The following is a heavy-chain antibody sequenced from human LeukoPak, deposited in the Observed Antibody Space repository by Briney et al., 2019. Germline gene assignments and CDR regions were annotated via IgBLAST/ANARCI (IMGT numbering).Heavy chain of an antibody. CDR3: ARQQSSGWYQSYYYYYGTDV. CDR1: GGSISSYY. CDR2: IYYSGST. D-gene: IGHD6-19*01. V-gene: IGHV4-59*08. J-gene: IGHJ6*02. Sequence: PSETLSLTCTVSGGSISSYYWSWIRQPPGKGLEWIGYIYYSGSTNYNPSLKSRVTISVDTSKNQFSLKLSSVTAADTAVYYCARQQSSGWYQSYYYYYGTDVWGQGTTVTVSS.